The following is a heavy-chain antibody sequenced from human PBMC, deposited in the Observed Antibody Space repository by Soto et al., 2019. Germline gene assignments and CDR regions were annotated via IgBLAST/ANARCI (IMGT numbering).Heavy chain of an antibody. CDR2: ISSSSSYI. J-gene: IGHJ4*02. CDR3: ARDGPYSSGCPDY. V-gene: IGHV3-21*01. CDR1: GFTFSSYS. D-gene: IGHD6-19*01. Sequence: GGSLRLSCAASGFTFSSYSMNWARQVPGKGLEWVSSISSSSSYIYYADSVKGRFTISRDNAKNSLYLQMNSLRAEDTAVYYCARDGPYSSGCPDYWGQGTLVTVSS.